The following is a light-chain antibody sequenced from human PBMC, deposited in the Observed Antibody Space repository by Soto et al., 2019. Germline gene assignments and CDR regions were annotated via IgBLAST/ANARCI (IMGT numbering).Light chain of an antibody. J-gene: IGKJ5*01. Sequence: IQLTQSPSSLSASVGDRVTITCRASQDINSYLAWYQQKPGKAPKLLIYAASTLQSGVPSRFSGSGSGTDFTLTISRLEPEDFAVYYCHQYGSSPHTFGQGTRLEIK. CDR3: HQYGSSPHT. CDR1: QDINSY. CDR2: AAS. V-gene: IGKV1-9*01.